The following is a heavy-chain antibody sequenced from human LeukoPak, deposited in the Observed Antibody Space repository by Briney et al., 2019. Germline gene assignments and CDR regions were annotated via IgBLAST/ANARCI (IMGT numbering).Heavy chain of an antibody. V-gene: IGHV1-24*01. D-gene: IGHD3-10*01. CDR1: GYTLTELS. J-gene: IGHJ5*02. CDR2: LDPEDGET. Sequence: ASVKVSCKVSGYTLTELSMHWVRQAPGKGLEWMGGLDPEDGETIYAQKFQGRVTMTEDTSTDTAYMELSSLRSEDTAVYYCATSLWFGDQNWFDPWGQGTLVTVSS. CDR3: ATSLWFGDQNWFDP.